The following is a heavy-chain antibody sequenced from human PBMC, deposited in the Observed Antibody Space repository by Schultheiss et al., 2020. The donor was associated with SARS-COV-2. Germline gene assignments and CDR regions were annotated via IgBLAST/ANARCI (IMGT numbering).Heavy chain of an antibody. D-gene: IGHD1-1*01. J-gene: IGHJ6*02. CDR3: ARDRPNWNDAYYGMDV. V-gene: IGHV1-2*04. Sequence: ASVKVSCKASGGTFSSYAISWVRQAPGQGLEWMGGIIPNSGGTNYAQKFQGWVTMTRDTSISTAYMELSRLRSDDTAVYYCARDRPNWNDAYYGMDVWGQGTTVTVSS. CDR1: GGTFSSYA. CDR2: IIPNSGGT.